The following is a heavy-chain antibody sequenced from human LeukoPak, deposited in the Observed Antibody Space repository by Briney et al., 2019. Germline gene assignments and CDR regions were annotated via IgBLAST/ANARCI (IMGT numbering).Heavy chain of an antibody. V-gene: IGHV3-74*01. D-gene: IGHD3-10*01. CDR1: GFTFGSYW. CDR2: INTDGGST. J-gene: IGHJ4*02. Sequence: GGSLRLSCAASGFTFGSYWMHWVRQAPGKGLVWVSRINTDGGSTTYADSVKGRFTISRDNSKNTLYPQMNSLRAEDTAVYYCAKDPMVKYYFDYWGQGTLVTVSS. CDR3: AKDPMVKYYFDY.